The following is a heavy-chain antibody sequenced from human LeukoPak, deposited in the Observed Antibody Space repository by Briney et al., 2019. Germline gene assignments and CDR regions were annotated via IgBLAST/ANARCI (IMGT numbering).Heavy chain of an antibody. CDR1: GGSFSGYY. CDR2: INHSGST. CDR3: ARVVNYYDSSGYWVDV. Sequence: KASETLSLTCAVYGGSFSGYYWSRIRQPPGKGLEWIGEINHSGSTNYNPSLKSRVTISVDTPKNQFSLKLSSVTAADTAVYYCARVVNYYDSSGYWVDVWGQGTTVTVSS. D-gene: IGHD3-22*01. V-gene: IGHV4-34*01. J-gene: IGHJ6*02.